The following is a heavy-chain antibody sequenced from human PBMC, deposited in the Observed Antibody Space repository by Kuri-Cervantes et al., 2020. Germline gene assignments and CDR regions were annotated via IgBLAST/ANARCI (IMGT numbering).Heavy chain of an antibody. CDR1: GGIFTSYT. D-gene: IGHD4-23*01. V-gene: IGHV1-2*02. J-gene: IGHJ4*02. Sequence: ASVKVSCKASGGIFTSYTITWVRQTPGQGLEWMGWINPNSGGTNYAQKFQGRVTMARDTSINTAYMELRRLRSDDTAVYYCAREVRDFDDPRGDYWGQGTLVTVSS. CDR3: AREVRDFDDPRGDY. CDR2: INPNSGGT.